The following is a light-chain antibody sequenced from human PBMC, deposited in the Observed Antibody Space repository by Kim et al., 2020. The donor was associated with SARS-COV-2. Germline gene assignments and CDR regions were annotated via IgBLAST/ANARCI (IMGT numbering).Light chain of an antibody. CDR2: GAS. CDR1: QSVSSSY. Sequence: EIVLTQSPGTLSLSPGERATLSCRASQSVSSSYLAWYQQKPGQAPRLLIYGASSRATGIPDRFSGSGSGTDFTLTISRLEPEDFAVYYCQQYGSSHTTLGGGTKVDIK. J-gene: IGKJ4*01. CDR3: QQYGSSHTT. V-gene: IGKV3-20*01.